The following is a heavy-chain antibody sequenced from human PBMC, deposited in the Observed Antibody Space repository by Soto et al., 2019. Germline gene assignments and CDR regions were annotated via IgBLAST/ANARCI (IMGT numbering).Heavy chain of an antibody. V-gene: IGHV4-4*02. CDR3: ARGTAADVYYYYYMDV. CDR1: SGSISSSNW. J-gene: IGHJ6*03. D-gene: IGHD6-13*01. CDR2: IYHSGST. Sequence: SETLSLTCAVSSGSISSSNWWSWVRQPPGKGLEWIGEIYHSGSTNYNPSLKSRVTISVDKSKNQFSLKLSSVTAADTAVYYCARGTAADVYYYYYMDVWGKGTTVTVSS.